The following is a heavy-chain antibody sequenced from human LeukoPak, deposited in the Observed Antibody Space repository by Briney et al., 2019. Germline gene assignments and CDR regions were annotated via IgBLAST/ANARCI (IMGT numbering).Heavy chain of an antibody. J-gene: IGHJ4*02. Sequence: PGGSLRLCCAASGFTFSSYWMHWVRQAPGKGLVWVSRINGDGNSTNYADSVKGRFTISRDNAKNTLYLQMNSLRAEDTAAYYCARAPTGYAYRGQGTLVTVSS. CDR1: GFTFSSYW. D-gene: IGHD1-1*01. CDR3: ARAPTGYAY. V-gene: IGHV3-74*01. CDR2: INGDGNST.